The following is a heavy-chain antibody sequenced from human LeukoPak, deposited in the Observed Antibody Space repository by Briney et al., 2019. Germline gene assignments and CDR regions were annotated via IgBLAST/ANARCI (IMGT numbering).Heavy chain of an antibody. CDR3: ASTHRRFGELLYYFDY. J-gene: IGHJ4*02. V-gene: IGHV4-34*01. Sequence: SETLSLTCAVYGGSFSGYYWSWIRQPPGKGLEWIGEINQSGSTNYNPSLKSRVTISVDTSKNQFSLKLSSVTAAETAVYYCASTHRRFGELLYYFDYWGQGTLVTVSS. CDR1: GGSFSGYY. D-gene: IGHD3-10*01. CDR2: INQSGST.